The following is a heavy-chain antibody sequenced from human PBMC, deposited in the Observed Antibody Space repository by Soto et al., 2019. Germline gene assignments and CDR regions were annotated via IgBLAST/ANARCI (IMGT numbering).Heavy chain of an antibody. D-gene: IGHD2-15*01. Sequence: SETLSPTCTVSGGSISSGGYYWSWIRQHPGKGLEWIGYIYYSGSTYYNPSLKSRVTISVDTSKNQFSLKLSSVTAADTAVYYCARDPGYCSGGSCYPGFDYWGQGTLVTVSS. V-gene: IGHV4-31*03. J-gene: IGHJ4*02. CDR1: GGSISSGGYY. CDR2: IYYSGST. CDR3: ARDPGYCSGGSCYPGFDY.